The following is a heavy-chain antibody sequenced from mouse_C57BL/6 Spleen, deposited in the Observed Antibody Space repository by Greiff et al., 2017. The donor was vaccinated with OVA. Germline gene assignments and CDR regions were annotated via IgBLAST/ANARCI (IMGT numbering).Heavy chain of an antibody. CDR3: ARWAYYSTLDY. CDR2: ISSGSSTI. CDR1: GFTFSDYG. V-gene: IGHV5-17*01. D-gene: IGHD2-5*01. J-gene: IGHJ2*01. Sequence: EVQLQESGGGLVKPGGSLKLSCAASGFTFSDYGMHWVRQAPEKGLEWVAYISSGSSTIYYADTVKGRFTISRDNAKNTLFLQMTSLRSEDTAMYYCARWAYYSTLDYWGQGTTLTVSS.